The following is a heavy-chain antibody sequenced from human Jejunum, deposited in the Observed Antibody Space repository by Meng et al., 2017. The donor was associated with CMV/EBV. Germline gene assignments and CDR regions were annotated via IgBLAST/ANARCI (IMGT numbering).Heavy chain of an antibody. J-gene: IGHJ4*02. CDR2: ISCDGKDE. Sequence: LPLGNYPTQWVRQASGKGLECVESISCDGKDENDTDSGKRRFSRTRDDSKKTLYLKRNSLTKEETAIYYCARDSNYYDIRGALDSWGQGTLVTVSS. CDR3: ARDSNYYDIRGALDS. CDR1: LPLGNYP. D-gene: IGHD3-22*01. V-gene: IGHV3-30*04.